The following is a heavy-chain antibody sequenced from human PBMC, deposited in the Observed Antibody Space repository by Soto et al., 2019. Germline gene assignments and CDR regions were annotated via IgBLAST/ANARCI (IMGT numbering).Heavy chain of an antibody. CDR1: GGSFSGYS. CDR3: TTYYFYYGIDV. Sequence: PSETLSLTCAVYGGSFSGYSWSWIRQPPGKGLEWIGEIDHSGSTNYNPSLKSRVTISADTSKNQFSLKLSSVTAADTAVYYCTTYYFYYGIDVCGQGTTVTVYS. CDR2: IDHSGST. D-gene: IGHD1-1*01. J-gene: IGHJ6*02. V-gene: IGHV4-34*01.